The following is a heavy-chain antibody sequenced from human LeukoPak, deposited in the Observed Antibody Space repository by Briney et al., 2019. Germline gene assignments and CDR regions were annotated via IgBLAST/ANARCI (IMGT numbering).Heavy chain of an antibody. CDR3: TRDLRGNSYGYFDD. CDR2: INSSSSTT. V-gene: IGHV3-48*01. CDR1: GFTFSSYS. D-gene: IGHD5-18*01. Sequence: GGSLRLSCAASGFTFSSYSINWVRQAPGKGLEWLSYINSSSSTTYYADSVKGRFTISRDNAKNSLYLEMNRLRAEDTVVYYCTRDLRGNSYGYFDDWGQGTLVTVSS. J-gene: IGHJ4*02.